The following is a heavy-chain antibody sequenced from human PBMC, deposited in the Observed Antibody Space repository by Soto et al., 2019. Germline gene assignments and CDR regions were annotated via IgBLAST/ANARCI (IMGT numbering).Heavy chain of an antibody. V-gene: IGHV1-2*04. D-gene: IGHD3-16*01. CDR3: ARDEVLGDYVWGRGGDYYGMDV. Sequence: GASVKVSCKASGYTFTGYYMHWVRQAPGQGLEWMGWINPNSGGTNYAQKFQGWVTMTRDTSISTAYMELSRLRSDDTAVYYCARDEVLGDYVWGRGGDYYGMDVWGQGTTVTVSS. J-gene: IGHJ6*02. CDR1: GYTFTGYY. CDR2: INPNSGGT.